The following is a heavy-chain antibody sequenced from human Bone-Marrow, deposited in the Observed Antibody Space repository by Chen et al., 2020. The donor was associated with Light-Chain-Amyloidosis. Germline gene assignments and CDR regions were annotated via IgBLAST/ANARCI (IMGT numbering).Heavy chain of an antibody. Sequence: QVSLVESGGGVVQPGGSLRLSCVASGFTFSNYGMHWVRQAPGKGLEWVAVIPYDGNIKHYADSVQGRFTISRENSDTTLYLQMSSLRADDSAVYYCAKDLNFGSGTFYSGYYFDYWGQGTLVTVSS. CDR1: GFTFSNYG. CDR3: AKDLNFGSGTFYSGYYFDY. D-gene: IGHD3-10*01. J-gene: IGHJ4*02. V-gene: IGHV3-30*18. CDR2: IPYDGNIK.